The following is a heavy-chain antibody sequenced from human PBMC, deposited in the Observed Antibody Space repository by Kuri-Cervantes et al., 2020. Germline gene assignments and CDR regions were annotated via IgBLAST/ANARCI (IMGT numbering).Heavy chain of an antibody. D-gene: IGHD1-26*01. CDR1: GGTFSSYA. CDR3: ARDGLVGATMWAPDLFDY. J-gene: IGHJ4*02. V-gene: IGHV1-69*13. CDR2: IIPIFGTA. Sequence: SVKVSCKASGGTFSSYAISWVRQAPGQGLEWMGGIIPIFGTANYAQKFQGRVTITADESTSTAYMELSSLRSDDTAVYCCARDGLVGATMWAPDLFDYWGQGTLVTVSS.